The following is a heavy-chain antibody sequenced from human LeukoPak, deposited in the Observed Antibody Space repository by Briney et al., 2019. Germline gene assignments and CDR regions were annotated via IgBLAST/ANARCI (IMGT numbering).Heavy chain of an antibody. J-gene: IGHJ1*01. Sequence: SETLSLTCAVYGGSFSGYYWSWIRQPPGKGLEWIGEINHSGSTNYNPYLKSRVTISVDTSKNQFSLKLSSVTAADTAVYYCARATYYYGSGSYRGYLQHWGQGTLVTVSS. D-gene: IGHD3-10*01. CDR3: ARATYYYGSGSYRGYLQH. V-gene: IGHV4-34*01. CDR1: GGSFSGYY. CDR2: INHSGST.